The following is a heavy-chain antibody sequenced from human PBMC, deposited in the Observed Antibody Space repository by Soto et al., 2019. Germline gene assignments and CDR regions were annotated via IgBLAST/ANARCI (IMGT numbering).Heavy chain of an antibody. J-gene: IGHJ4*02. CDR2: VYYSGRT. CDR3: ARGRGRGVIIRDFDY. V-gene: IGHV4-59*12. D-gene: IGHD3-10*01. CDR1: GGSISSSY. Sequence: PSETLSLTCTVSGGSISSSYWSWIRQPPGKGLEWIGYVYYSGRTNYSPSLSSRVTISVDTSKRQFSLKLSSVTAADTAVYYCARGRGRGVIIRDFDYWGQGTLVIVSS.